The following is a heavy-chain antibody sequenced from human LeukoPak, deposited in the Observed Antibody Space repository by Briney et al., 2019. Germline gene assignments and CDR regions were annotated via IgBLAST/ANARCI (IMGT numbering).Heavy chain of an antibody. CDR1: GFTFSTYT. Sequence: PGGSLRLSCAASGFTFSTYTMYWVRHPPGKRLEWVSIIGNNGGGIHYADSVRGRFTISRDNSKNALYLQMNSLRAEDTAVYYCARELTGAPGFDYWGQGTLVTVSS. CDR2: IGNNGGGI. V-gene: IGHV3-23*01. D-gene: IGHD7-27*01. J-gene: IGHJ4*02. CDR3: ARELTGAPGFDY.